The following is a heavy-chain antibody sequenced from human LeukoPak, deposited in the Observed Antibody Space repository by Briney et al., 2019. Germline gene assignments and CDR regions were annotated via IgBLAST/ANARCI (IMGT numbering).Heavy chain of an antibody. J-gene: IGHJ4*02. CDR2: IYTSGST. D-gene: IGHD3-10*01. V-gene: IGHV4-4*07. CDR1: GGSISSYY. Sequence: SETLSLTCAVSGGSISSYYWSWIRQPAGKGLEWIGRIYTSGSTNYNPSLKSRVTMSVDTSKNQFSLKLSSVTAADTAVYYCARRLYYGSGSYLYYFDYWGQGTLVTVSS. CDR3: ARRLYYGSGSYLYYFDY.